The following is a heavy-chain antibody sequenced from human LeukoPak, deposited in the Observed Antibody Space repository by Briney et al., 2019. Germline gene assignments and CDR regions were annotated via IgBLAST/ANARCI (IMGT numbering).Heavy chain of an antibody. CDR1: GYIFTSYS. J-gene: IGHJ3*02. Sequence: ASVKVSCKASGYIFTSYSISWVRQAPGQGLEWMGWISAYNGDINYVQKFQGRVTMTTDTSTSTAYMELKSLRSDDTAVYYCAREEGAPIAAANIWGLGTKVTVSS. D-gene: IGHD6-13*01. CDR3: AREEGAPIAAANI. CDR2: ISAYNGDI. V-gene: IGHV1-18*01.